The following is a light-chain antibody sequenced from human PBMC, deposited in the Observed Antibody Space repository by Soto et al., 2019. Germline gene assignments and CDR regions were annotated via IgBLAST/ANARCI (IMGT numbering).Light chain of an antibody. J-gene: IGLJ1*01. Sequence: QSVLTQPPSVSGAPGQRVTISCTGSSSNIGAGYDVHWYQRLPGTAPKVLIYGNNNRPSGVPDRFSGSKSGTSASLATTGLQAEDAADYYCQSYDSSLSGSYVFGTGTKVTVL. CDR1: SSNIGAGYD. V-gene: IGLV1-40*01. CDR2: GNN. CDR3: QSYDSSLSGSYV.